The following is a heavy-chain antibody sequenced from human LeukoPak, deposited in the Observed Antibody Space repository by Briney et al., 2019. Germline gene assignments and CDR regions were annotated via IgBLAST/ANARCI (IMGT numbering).Heavy chain of an antibody. V-gene: IGHV3-64*02. CDR2: ISSDGGST. CDR3: ARIDSSGYYDY. J-gene: IGHJ4*02. CDR1: GFTFSTYA. Sequence: GGSLRLSCAASGFTFSTYAMHWVRQAPGKGLEYVSAISSDGGSTYHADSVKGRFTISRDNSKNTLYLQMGSLRTEDMAVYYCARIDSSGYYDYWGQGTLVTVSS. D-gene: IGHD3-22*01.